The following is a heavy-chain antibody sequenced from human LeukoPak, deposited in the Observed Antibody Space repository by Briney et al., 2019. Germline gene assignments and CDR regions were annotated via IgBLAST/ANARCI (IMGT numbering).Heavy chain of an antibody. CDR3: ASAYDSGSYRD. D-gene: IGHD1-26*01. J-gene: IGHJ4*02. V-gene: IGHV3-9*01. Sequence: GGSLRLSCAVSGFTFDDYAMHWVRQAPGKGLEWVSGISLNSGSIGYADSVKGRFTISRDNAKNSLYLQMNSLRAEDTAVYYCASAYDSGSYRDWGQGTLVTVSS. CDR1: GFTFDDYA. CDR2: ISLNSGSI.